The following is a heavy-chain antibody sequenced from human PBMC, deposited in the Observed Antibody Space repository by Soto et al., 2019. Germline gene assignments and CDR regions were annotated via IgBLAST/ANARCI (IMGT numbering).Heavy chain of an antibody. CDR2: VYNYGST. CDR1: GASVIGHY. V-gene: IGHV4-59*02. CDR3: ADETGSWYFDS. J-gene: IGHJ4*02. D-gene: IGHD6-25*01. Sequence: PSETLFLTCTVSGASVIGHYWSWIRQPPGKGLEWIGYVYNYGSTTYSPSLKSRVTISADTSKNQISLNLTSVTAADTAIYHCADETGSWYFDSWGQGTLVTVSS.